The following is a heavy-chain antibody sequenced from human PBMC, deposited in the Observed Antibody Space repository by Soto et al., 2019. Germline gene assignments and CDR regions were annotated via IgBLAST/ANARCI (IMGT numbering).Heavy chain of an antibody. Sequence: QVQLVQSGAEVKKPGPSVKVSCRAAGGTFSDYALSWVRQAPGQAPEWMGGIIPMFRTTNYAQRFQGSFTITANESATTAHRELGSLRSDETAVYYCARGRGMGFSSSWNIYWYYNMDFWGQATTVNLPS. CDR1: GGTFSDYA. V-gene: IGHV1-69*01. J-gene: IGHJ6*02. CDR3: ARGRGMGFSSSWNIYWYYNMDF. CDR2: IIPMFRTT. D-gene: IGHD6-13*01.